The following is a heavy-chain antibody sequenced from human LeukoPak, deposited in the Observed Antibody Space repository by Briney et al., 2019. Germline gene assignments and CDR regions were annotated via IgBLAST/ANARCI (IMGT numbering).Heavy chain of an antibody. V-gene: IGHV3-7*01. J-gene: IGHJ6*04. CDR1: GFTFSSYW. D-gene: IGHD2-2*01. CDR3: AREGDIVVVPAVPGDV. CDR2: IKQDGSEK. Sequence: GGSLRLSCAASGFTFSSYWMSWVRQAPGKGLEWVANIKQDGSEKYYVDSVKGRFTISRDNAKNSLYLQMNSLRAEDTAVYYCAREGDIVVVPAVPGDVWGKGTTVTVSS.